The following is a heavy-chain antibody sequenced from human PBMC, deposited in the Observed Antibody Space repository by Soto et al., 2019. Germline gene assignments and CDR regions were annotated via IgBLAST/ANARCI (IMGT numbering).Heavy chain of an antibody. CDR3: ARGRGAAADYFDF. J-gene: IGHJ4*02. CDR2: ISSSTSHT. D-gene: IGHD6-13*01. Sequence: PGGSLRLSCAFSGFNFSDYYMTWIRQAPGKGLEWVSYISSSTSHTKYADSVKGRFTISRDNAKNSLFLQMNSLRAEDTAVYYCARGRGAAADYFDFWGQGTLVTVSS. CDR1: GFNFSDYY. V-gene: IGHV3-11*05.